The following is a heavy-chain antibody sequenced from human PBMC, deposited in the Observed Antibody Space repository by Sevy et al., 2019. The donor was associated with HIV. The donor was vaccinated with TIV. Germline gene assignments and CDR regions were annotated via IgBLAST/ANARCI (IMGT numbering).Heavy chain of an antibody. CDR1: GFTFASYS. J-gene: IGHJ4*02. D-gene: IGHD3-16*01. Sequence: GGSLRLSCAASGFTFASYSLHWVRQAPGKGLEWVSLISQAYDGNKKYYTDSVRGRFTISRDDSKSTLYLQLNSLRAEDTAVYYCARDNNAYFLLDYWGQGTLVTVSS. CDR2: ISQAYDGNKK. CDR3: ARDNNAYFLLDY. V-gene: IGHV3-30-3*01.